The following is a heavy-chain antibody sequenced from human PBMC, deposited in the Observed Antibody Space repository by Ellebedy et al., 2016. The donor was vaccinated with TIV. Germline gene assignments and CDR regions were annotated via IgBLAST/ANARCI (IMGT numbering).Heavy chain of an antibody. V-gene: IGHV3-30*03. D-gene: IGHD4-17*01. CDR2: ISSDGNNE. J-gene: IGHJ5*02. CDR1: GFTFSTHG. Sequence: GGSLRLXXIASGFTFSTHGMHWVRQAPGKGLEWVALISSDGNNEYYTDSVRGRFTISRDNSKNTLHLQMKSLRAEDTAVYYCVRDSGRTAVTNEAETWGQGTLLTVSS. CDR3: VRDSGRTAVTNEAET.